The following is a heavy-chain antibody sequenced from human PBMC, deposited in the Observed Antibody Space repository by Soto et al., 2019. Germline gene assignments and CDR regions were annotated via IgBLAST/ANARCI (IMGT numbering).Heavy chain of an antibody. CDR3: ARDYDTLTGYAFDI. V-gene: IGHV3-21*01. Sequence: EVQLVESGGGLVKPGGSMRLSCAASGFTFNTYSMNWVRQAPGKGLEWVSSISRTSDFIYYADSVKGRFTVSRDNAKSSLYLQMNSLRAEDTSVYYCARDYDTLTGYAFDIWGQGTMVTVSS. CDR1: GFTFNTYS. D-gene: IGHD3-9*01. J-gene: IGHJ3*02. CDR2: ISRTSDFI.